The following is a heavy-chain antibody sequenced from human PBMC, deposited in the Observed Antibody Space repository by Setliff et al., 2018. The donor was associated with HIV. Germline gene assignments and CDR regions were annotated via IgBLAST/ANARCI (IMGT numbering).Heavy chain of an antibody. Sequence: LSLTCSVSGASMSSGRFSYNWIRQPAGKGLQWIGHIYTTGVTDFNPSLKSRVTISLDTSKNQISLNLTSVTGADTAVYYCARKSMVTTEPLRYWGQGILVTVSS. CDR3: ARKSMVTTEPLRY. CDR1: GASMSSGRFS. D-gene: IGHD4-17*01. CDR2: IYTTGVT. J-gene: IGHJ4*02. V-gene: IGHV4-61*09.